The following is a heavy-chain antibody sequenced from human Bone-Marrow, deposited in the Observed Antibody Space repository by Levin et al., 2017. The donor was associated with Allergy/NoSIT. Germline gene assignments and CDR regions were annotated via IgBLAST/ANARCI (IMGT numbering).Heavy chain of an antibody. V-gene: IGHV3-48*02. CDR3: ARDCPHLSYSSTWYYYYGMDV. D-gene: IGHD6-13*01. Sequence: GGSLRLSCAASGFTFSNSSMNWVRQAPGKGLEWFSYISDSSSSIFYADSVKGRFTISRDNAKNSLFLQMNSLIDADTAGYYCARDCPHLSYSSTWYYYYGMDVWGQGTTVTVSS. CDR2: ISDSSSSI. J-gene: IGHJ6*02. CDR1: GFTFSNSS.